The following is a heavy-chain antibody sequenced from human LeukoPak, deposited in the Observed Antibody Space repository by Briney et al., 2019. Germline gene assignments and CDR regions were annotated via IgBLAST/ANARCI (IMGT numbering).Heavy chain of an antibody. D-gene: IGHD3-3*01. V-gene: IGHV1-2*02. Sequence: ASVKVSCKASGYTFTGYYMHWVRQAPGQGLEWMGWINPNSGGTNYAQKFQGRVTMTRDTSISTAYMELSRLRSDDTAVYYCARGFSDFWSGYRRADYWGQGTLVTVS. J-gene: IGHJ4*02. CDR3: ARGFSDFWSGYRRADY. CDR2: INPNSGGT. CDR1: GYTFTGYY.